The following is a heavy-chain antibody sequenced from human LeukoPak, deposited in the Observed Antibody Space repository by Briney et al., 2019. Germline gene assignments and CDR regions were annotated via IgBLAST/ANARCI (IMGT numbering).Heavy chain of an antibody. CDR1: GYNFTTYW. V-gene: IGHV5-51*01. CDR3: ARHSHLIYGPSNWFDP. J-gene: IGHJ5*02. Sequence: GESLQISCKGSGYNFTTYWIVWVGQLPGKGLEWMGIIYHGDSDTRYSPSFQDQVTISADKSISTAYLHWSSLKPSDTAMYYCARHSHLIYGPSNWFDPWGQGTLVTVSS. CDR2: IYHGDSDT. D-gene: IGHD3-10*01.